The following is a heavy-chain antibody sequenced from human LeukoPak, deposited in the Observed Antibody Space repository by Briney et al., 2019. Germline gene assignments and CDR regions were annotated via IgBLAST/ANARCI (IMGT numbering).Heavy chain of an antibody. D-gene: IGHD3-3*01. Sequence: PGGSLRLSCAASGFTFSSYGRHWVRQAPGKGLEWVAVIWYDGSNKYYADSVKGRFTISRDTSKNTLYLQMNSLRAEDTAVYFCARDWSTTEGFVWGQGTLVTVSS. CDR1: GFTFSSYG. V-gene: IGHV3-33*01. J-gene: IGHJ4*02. CDR2: IWYDGSNK. CDR3: ARDWSTTEGFV.